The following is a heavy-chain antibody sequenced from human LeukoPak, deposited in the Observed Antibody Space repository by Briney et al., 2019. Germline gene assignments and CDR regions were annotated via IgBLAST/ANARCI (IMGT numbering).Heavy chain of an antibody. CDR2: IWYDGSNK. D-gene: IGHD4-23*01. V-gene: IGHV3-33*01. CDR1: GFTFSSYG. J-gene: IGHJ4*02. CDR3: AREAGTVVTTSFDY. Sequence: PGGSLRLSCAASGFTFSSYGMHWVRQAPGQGLEGVAVIWYDGSNKYYADSVKGRFTISRDNSKNTLYLQMNSLRAEDTAVYYCAREAGTVVTTSFDYWGQGTLVTVSS.